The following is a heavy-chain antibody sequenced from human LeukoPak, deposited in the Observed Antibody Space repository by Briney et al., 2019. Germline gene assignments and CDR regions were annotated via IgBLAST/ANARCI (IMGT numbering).Heavy chain of an antibody. Sequence: PGGSLRLSCAASGFTVSSNYMSWVRQAPGKGLEWVSVIYSGGSTYYADSVKGRFTISRDNSKNTLYLQMNSLRAEDTAVYYCARGGYCTNGVCYRGEDAFDIWGQGTVVTVSS. CDR1: GFTVSSNY. V-gene: IGHV3-53*01. CDR2: IYSGGST. D-gene: IGHD2-8*01. J-gene: IGHJ3*02. CDR3: ARGGYCTNGVCYRGEDAFDI.